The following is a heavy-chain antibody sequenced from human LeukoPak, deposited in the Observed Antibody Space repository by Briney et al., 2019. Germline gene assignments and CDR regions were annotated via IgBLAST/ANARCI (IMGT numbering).Heavy chain of an antibody. D-gene: IGHD2-21*01. CDR3: ARDFSPYCGGDCYFDAFDM. J-gene: IGHJ3*02. CDR1: GFTFSSYW. V-gene: IGHV3-7*01. CDR2: INRDGSVK. Sequence: PGGSLRLSCAASGFTFSSYWMHWVRQAPGKGPVWVSNINRDGSVKHYMDSVKGRFTISRDNAKNSLYLQMNSLRAEDTAVYYCARDFSPYCGGDCYFDAFDMWGQGTVVTVSS.